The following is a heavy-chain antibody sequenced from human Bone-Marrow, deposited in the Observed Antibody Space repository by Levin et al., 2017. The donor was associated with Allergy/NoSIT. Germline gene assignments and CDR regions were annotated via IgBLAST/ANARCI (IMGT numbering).Heavy chain of an antibody. V-gene: IGHV3-21*06. CDR2: ISSSSNYI. D-gene: IGHD3-10*01. J-gene: IGHJ4*02. CDR3: ARVHKDYYGSGSDDWLDY. Sequence: GGSLRLSCAASGFIFSSFSMNWVRQAPGEGLEWVASISSSSNYIYYADSVKGRFTISRDNAKNSLYLQMNSLRDEDTAVYFCARVHKDYYGSGSDDWLDYWGQGTLVTVSS. CDR1: GFIFSSFS.